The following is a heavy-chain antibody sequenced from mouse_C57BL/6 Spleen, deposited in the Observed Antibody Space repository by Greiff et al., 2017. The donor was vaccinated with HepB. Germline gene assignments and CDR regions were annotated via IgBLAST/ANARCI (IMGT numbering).Heavy chain of an antibody. CDR1: GYSITSGYD. CDR3: ARGPYYYGSSYPYYFDY. CDR2: ISYSGST. Sequence: EVKVVESGPGMVKPSQSLSLTCTVTGYSITSGYDWHWIRHFPGNKLEWMGYISYSGSTNYNPSLKSRISITHDTSKNHFFLKLNSVTTEDTATYYCARGPYYYGSSYPYYFDYWGQGTTLTVSS. J-gene: IGHJ2*01. D-gene: IGHD1-1*01. V-gene: IGHV3-1*01.